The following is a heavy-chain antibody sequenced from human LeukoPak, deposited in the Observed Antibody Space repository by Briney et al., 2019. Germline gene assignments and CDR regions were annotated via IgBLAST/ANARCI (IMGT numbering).Heavy chain of an antibody. CDR3: ARDDFWSAH. D-gene: IGHD3-3*01. J-gene: IGHJ4*02. Sequence: GGSLRLSCAASGFNFSTYAMKWVRQAPGKGLEWVSFISSSGGTTYYGDSVKGRFTISRDNSKSTLYLQLNSLRAEDTAVYYCARDDFWSAHWGQGILVIVSS. V-gene: IGHV3-23*01. CDR2: ISSSGGTT. CDR1: GFNFSTYA.